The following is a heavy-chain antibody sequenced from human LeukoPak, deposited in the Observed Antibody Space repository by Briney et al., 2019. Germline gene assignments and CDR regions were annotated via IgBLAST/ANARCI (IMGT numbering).Heavy chain of an antibody. Sequence: GGSLRLSCAVSGFTFSSYSMNWVRPAPGKGLEWVSYIGSTSSTIYYADSVKGRFTISRDNAKNSLYLQMNSLRAEDTAVYYCARNFPSITLFGVVSPKEDYFDYWGQGTLVTVSS. CDR2: IGSTSSTI. J-gene: IGHJ4*02. D-gene: IGHD3-3*01. CDR3: ARNFPSITLFGVVSPKEDYFDY. CDR1: GFTFSSYS. V-gene: IGHV3-48*01.